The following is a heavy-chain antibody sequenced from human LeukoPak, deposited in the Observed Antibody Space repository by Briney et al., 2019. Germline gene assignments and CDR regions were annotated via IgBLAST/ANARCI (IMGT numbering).Heavy chain of an antibody. CDR3: ARKICSSTSCYHYYFDY. D-gene: IGHD2-2*01. Sequence: ASVKVSCKASGGTFSSYAISWVRQAPGQGLEWMGGIIPIFGTANYAQKFQGRVTITAHESTSTAYMELSSLRSEDTAVYYCARKICSSTSCYHYYFDYWGQGTLVTVSS. V-gene: IGHV1-69*13. CDR1: GGTFSSYA. J-gene: IGHJ4*02. CDR2: IIPIFGTA.